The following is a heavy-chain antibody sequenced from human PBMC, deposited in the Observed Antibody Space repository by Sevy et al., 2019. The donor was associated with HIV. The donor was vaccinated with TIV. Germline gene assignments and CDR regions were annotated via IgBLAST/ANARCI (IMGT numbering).Heavy chain of an antibody. J-gene: IGHJ3*02. CDR2: ISGSGGST. V-gene: IGHV3-23*01. CDR3: AKDLSRHTTQAYYYDSSGRGDAFDI. D-gene: IGHD3-22*01. CDR1: GFTFSSYA. Sequence: GGSLRLSCAASGFTFSSYAMSWVRQAPGKGLEWVSAISGSGGSTYYADSVKGRFTISRDNSKNTLYLQMNSLRAEDTAEYYCAKDLSRHTTQAYYYDSSGRGDAFDIWGQGTMVTVSS.